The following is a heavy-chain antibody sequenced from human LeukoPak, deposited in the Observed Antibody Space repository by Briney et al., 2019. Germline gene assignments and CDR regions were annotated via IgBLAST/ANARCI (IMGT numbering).Heavy chain of an antibody. CDR2: IKSKTDGGTT. V-gene: IGHV3-15*01. Sequence: PGGSLRLSCAASGFPFSNAWMSWVRQAPGKGLEWVGRIKSKTDGGTTDYAAPVKGRFTISRDDSKNTLYLQMNSLRAEDTAVYYCAKEGSVDPDYWGQGTLVTVSS. D-gene: IGHD2-21*01. CDR3: AKEGSVDPDY. J-gene: IGHJ4*02. CDR1: GFPFSNAW.